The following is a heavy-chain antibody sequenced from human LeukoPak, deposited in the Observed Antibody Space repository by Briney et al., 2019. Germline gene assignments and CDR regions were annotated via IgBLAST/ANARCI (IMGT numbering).Heavy chain of an antibody. Sequence: PGGSLRLSCAASGFTFDDYAMHWVRQAPGKGLEWVSLISWDGGSTYYADSVKGRFTISRDNSKNSLYLRMNSLRAEDTALYYCAKDRDTFNSYYYGVDVWGKGTTVTVSS. CDR3: AKDRDTFNSYYYGVDV. V-gene: IGHV3-43D*04. J-gene: IGHJ6*04. CDR2: ISWDGGST. D-gene: IGHD3-16*01. CDR1: GFTFDDYA.